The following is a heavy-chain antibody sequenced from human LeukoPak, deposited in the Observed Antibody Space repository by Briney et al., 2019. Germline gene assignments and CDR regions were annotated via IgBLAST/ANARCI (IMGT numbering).Heavy chain of an antibody. CDR1: GGSISSYY. CDR3: ARHVRATVVRHYYYYMDV. D-gene: IGHD4-23*01. J-gene: IGHJ6*03. CDR2: IYTSGST. Sequence: KPSETLSLTCTVSGGSISSYYWSWIRQPPGKGLEWIGYIYTSGSTNYNPSLKSRVTISVDTSKNQFSLKLSSVTAADTAVYYCARHVRATVVRHYYYYMDVWGKGTTVTVSS. V-gene: IGHV4-4*09.